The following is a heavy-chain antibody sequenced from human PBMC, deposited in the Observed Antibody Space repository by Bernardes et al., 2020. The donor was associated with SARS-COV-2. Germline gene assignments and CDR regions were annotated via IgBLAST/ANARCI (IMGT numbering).Heavy chain of an antibody. J-gene: IGHJ5*02. D-gene: IGHD3-22*01. V-gene: IGHV1-69*13. CDR2: SIPIFGTA. Sequence: SSVKVSCKASVGTFSSYAISWVRQAPGQGLEWMGGSIPIFGTANYSQKFQGRVTITADESTSTAYMELSSLRSEDTAVYYCARDGAPYYYYDSSGYYYRWFDPWGQGTLVTVSS. CDR3: ARDGAPYYYYDSSGYYYRWFDP. CDR1: VGTFSSYA.